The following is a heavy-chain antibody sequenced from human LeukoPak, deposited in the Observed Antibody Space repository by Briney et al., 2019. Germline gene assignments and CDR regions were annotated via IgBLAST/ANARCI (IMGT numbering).Heavy chain of an antibody. V-gene: IGHV4-4*07. J-gene: IGHJ4*02. CDR3: ARELGYCSGGSCQPDYFDY. Sequence: SETLSLTCTVSGGSISSYYWSWVRQPAGKGLEWIGRIFSSVSTNYNPSLKSRVTISVDTSKNQFSLKLSSVTAADTAVYYCARELGYCSGGSCQPDYFDYWGQGTLVTVSS. D-gene: IGHD2-15*01. CDR1: GGSISSYY. CDR2: IFSSVST.